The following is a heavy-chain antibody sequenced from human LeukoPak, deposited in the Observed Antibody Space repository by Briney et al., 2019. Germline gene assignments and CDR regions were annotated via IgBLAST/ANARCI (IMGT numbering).Heavy chain of an antibody. Sequence: ASVTVSCKASGGTFSIYAISWVRQAPGQGLEWMGRIIPILGIANYAQKFQGRVTITADKSTSTAYMELSSLRSEDTAVYYCARGGNPLNDWGQGTLVTVSS. V-gene: IGHV1-69*04. CDR3: ARGGNPLND. CDR1: GGTFSIYA. CDR2: IIPILGIA. J-gene: IGHJ4*02. D-gene: IGHD4-23*01.